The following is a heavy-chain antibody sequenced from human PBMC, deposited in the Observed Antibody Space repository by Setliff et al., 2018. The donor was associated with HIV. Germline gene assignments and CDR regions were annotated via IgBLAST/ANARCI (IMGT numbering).Heavy chain of an antibody. D-gene: IGHD3-22*01. CDR1: GYTFTSDG. CDR3: ARDLGISSGYYFDY. CDR2: ISAYNDNT. Sequence: ASVKVSCKASGYTFTSDGISWVRQAPGQGLERMGWISAYNDNTNYAQKLQGRVTMTTDTSTSTAYMELRSLRSDDTAVYYCARDLGISSGYYFDYWGQGTLVTSPQ. J-gene: IGHJ4*02. V-gene: IGHV1-18*01.